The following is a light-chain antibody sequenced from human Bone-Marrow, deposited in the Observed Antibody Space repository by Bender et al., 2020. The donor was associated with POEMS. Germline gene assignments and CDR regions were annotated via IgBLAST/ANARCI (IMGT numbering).Light chain of an antibody. Sequence: SYELTQPPSVSVSPGQTATITCSGDKLGNKYACWYQQKPGQSPVLVIYQDNKRPSGIPDRFSGSKSGNTASLTVSGLRAEDEADYYCTSYAGPNTFVVFGGGTKLTVL. V-gene: IGLV3-1*01. CDR1: KLGNKY. CDR2: QDN. CDR3: TSYAGPNTFVV. J-gene: IGLJ2*01.